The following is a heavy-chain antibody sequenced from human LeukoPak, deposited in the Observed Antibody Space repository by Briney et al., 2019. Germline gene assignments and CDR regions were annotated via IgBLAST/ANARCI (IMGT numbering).Heavy chain of an antibody. CDR1: GYTFTGYY. V-gene: IGHV1-2*02. Sequence: ASVKVSCKASGYTFTGYYMHWVRQAPGQGLEWMGWINPNSGGTNYAQKLQGRVTMTRDTSISTAYMELSRLRSDDTAVYYCARLYYDSSGYSSYYYYMDVWGKGTTVTVSS. D-gene: IGHD3-22*01. CDR2: INPNSGGT. J-gene: IGHJ6*03. CDR3: ARLYYDSSGYSSYYYYMDV.